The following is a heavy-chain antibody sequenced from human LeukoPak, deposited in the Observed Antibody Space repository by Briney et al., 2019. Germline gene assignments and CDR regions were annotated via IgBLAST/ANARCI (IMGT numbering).Heavy chain of an antibody. CDR2: ISANNGNT. D-gene: IGHD5-18*01. Sequence: AASVKVSCKASGYTFDTYGISWVQQAPGQGLEWMGWISANNGNTIYAQTVQGRVTMTTDTSTSTAYMELRSLRSDDTAVYYCARDLLRGYSYGVTAYWGQGALVTVSS. V-gene: IGHV1-18*01. J-gene: IGHJ4*02. CDR3: ARDLLRGYSYGVTAY. CDR1: GYTFDTYG.